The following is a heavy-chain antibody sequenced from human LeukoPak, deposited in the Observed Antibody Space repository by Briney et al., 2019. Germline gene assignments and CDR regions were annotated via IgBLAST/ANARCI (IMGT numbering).Heavy chain of an antibody. J-gene: IGHJ4*02. CDR2: IRYDGSNK. D-gene: IGHD2-15*01. V-gene: IGHV3-30*02. Sequence: GGSLRLSCAASGFTFSSYGMHWVRQAPGKGLEWVAFIRYDGSNKYYADSVKGRFTISRDNSKNTPYLQMNSLRAEDTAVYYCAKAPGYCSGGSCYSRHYFDYWGQGTLVTVSS. CDR3: AKAPGYCSGGSCYSRHYFDY. CDR1: GFTFSSYG.